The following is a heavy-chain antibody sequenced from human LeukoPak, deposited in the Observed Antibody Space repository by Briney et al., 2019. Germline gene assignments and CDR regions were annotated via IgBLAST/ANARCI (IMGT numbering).Heavy chain of an antibody. D-gene: IGHD3-10*01. CDR2: IYYSGST. J-gene: IGHJ4*02. CDR1: GDSISSYY. CDR3: ARHLDYYGSGSYEF. Sequence: SETLSLTCTVSGDSISSYYWSWIRQPPGKGLEWIGYIYYSGSTNYNPSLKSRVTISVDTSKNQFSLKLSSVTAADTAVYYCARHLDYYGSGSYEFWGQGTLVTVSS. V-gene: IGHV4-59*08.